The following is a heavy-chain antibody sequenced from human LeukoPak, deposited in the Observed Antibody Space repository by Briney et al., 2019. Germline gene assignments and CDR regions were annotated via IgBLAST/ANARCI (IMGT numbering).Heavy chain of an antibody. D-gene: IGHD2-2*01. CDR1: GFTFSSYG. Sequence: GGSLRLSCAASGFTFSSYGMHWVRQAPGKGLEWVAVISYDGSNKYYADSVKGRFTISRDNSKNTLYLQMNSLRVEDTAVCYCARAELLSLDYWGQGTLVTVSS. V-gene: IGHV3-30*19. CDR2: ISYDGSNK. J-gene: IGHJ4*02. CDR3: ARAELLSLDY.